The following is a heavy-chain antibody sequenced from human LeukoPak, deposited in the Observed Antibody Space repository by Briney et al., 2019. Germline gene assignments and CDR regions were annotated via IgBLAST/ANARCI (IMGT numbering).Heavy chain of an antibody. J-gene: IGHJ4*02. V-gene: IGHV3-7*01. CDR1: GFTFSSYW. CDR2: IKQDGSEK. CDR3: ARDLLRPGAVGATSLFDY. D-gene: IGHD1-26*01. Sequence: GGSLRLSCAASGFTFSSYWMSWVRRAPGKGLEWVANIKQDGSEKYYVDSVKGRFTISRDNAKNSLYLQMNSLRAEDTAVYYCARDLLRPGAVGATSLFDYWGQGTLVTVSS.